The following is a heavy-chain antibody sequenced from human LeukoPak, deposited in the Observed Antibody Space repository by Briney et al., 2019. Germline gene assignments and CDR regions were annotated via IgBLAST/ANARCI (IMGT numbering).Heavy chain of an antibody. CDR2: ISGSGGST. J-gene: IGHJ4*02. Sequence: PGGSLRLSCAASGFTFSSYAMSWVRQAPGKGLEWVSAISGSGGSTYYADSVKGRFTISRDNSKNTLYLQMNSLRAEDTAVYYCAKGTEYSSSSGNYFDYWGQGTLVTVPS. D-gene: IGHD6-6*01. CDR1: GFTFSSYA. V-gene: IGHV3-23*01. CDR3: AKGTEYSSSSGNYFDY.